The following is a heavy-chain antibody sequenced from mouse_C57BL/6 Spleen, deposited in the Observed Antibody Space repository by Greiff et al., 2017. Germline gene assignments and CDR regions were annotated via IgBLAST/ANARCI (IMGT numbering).Heavy chain of an antibody. Sequence: EVQLQQSGPELVKPGASVKISCKASGYTFTDYYMNWVKQSHGKSLEWIGDINPNNGGTSYNQKFKGKATLTVDKSSSTAYMELRSLTSEDSAVYYCASLITTVVARGFDYWGQGTTLTVSS. V-gene: IGHV1-26*01. CDR3: ASLITTVVARGFDY. CDR2: INPNNGGT. D-gene: IGHD1-1*01. CDR1: GYTFTDYY. J-gene: IGHJ2*01.